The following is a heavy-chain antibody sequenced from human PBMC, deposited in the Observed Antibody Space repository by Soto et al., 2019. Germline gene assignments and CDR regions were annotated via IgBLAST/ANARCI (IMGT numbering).Heavy chain of an antibody. J-gene: IGHJ4*02. V-gene: IGHV3-30-3*01. Sequence: QVQLVESGGGVVQPGRSLRLSCAASGFTFSSYAMHWVRQAPGKGLEWVAVISYDGSNKYYADSVKGRFTISRDNSKNTLYLQMNSLRAEDTAVYYCARDWTMVRGVLPGYWGQGTLVTVSS. CDR1: GFTFSSYA. CDR2: ISYDGSNK. D-gene: IGHD3-10*01. CDR3: ARDWTMVRGVLPGY.